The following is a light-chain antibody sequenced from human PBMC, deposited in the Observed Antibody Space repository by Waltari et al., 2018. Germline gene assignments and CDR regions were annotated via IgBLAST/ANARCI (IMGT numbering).Light chain of an antibody. J-gene: IGKJ1*01. CDR2: WAS. CDR3: QQYYTTPRT. V-gene: IGKV4-1*01. CDR1: QSVLYSSNNKNY. Sequence: DIVMTQSTDSLAVSLGERATINCKSRQSVLYSSNNKNYLAWYQQKPGQPPKLLIYWASTRESGVPDRFSGSESGTDFTLTISSLQAEDVAVYYCQQYYTTPRTFGQGTKVEIK.